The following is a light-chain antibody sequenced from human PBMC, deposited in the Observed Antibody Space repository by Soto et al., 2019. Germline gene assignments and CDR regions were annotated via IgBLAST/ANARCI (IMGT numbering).Light chain of an antibody. CDR3: QQYGRSATYT. J-gene: IGKJ2*01. CDR2: DAS. Sequence: EIVLTQSPGTLSLSPGERATLSCRASQSVSSSYLAWYQQKPGQAPRLLIYDASSRATGIPDRFSGSGSGTDFTLTISGLEPEDFAVYYCQQYGRSATYTFGQGTKLEIK. CDR1: QSVSSSY. V-gene: IGKV3-20*01.